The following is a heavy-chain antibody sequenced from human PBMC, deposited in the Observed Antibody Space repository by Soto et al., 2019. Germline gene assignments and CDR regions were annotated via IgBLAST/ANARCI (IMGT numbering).Heavy chain of an antibody. Sequence: PSETLSLTCTVSCDSVSSDNYYWTWIRQPPGKGLEWIGYIYSSGSTNYNPSLKSRVTISLDTSSNQLSPKLTSVTAADTAVYYCARDIRGYSRAFDYWGQGTLVTVSS. J-gene: IGHJ4*02. CDR2: IYSSGST. D-gene: IGHD5-18*01. CDR3: ARDIRGYSRAFDY. CDR1: CDSVSSDNYY. V-gene: IGHV4-61*01.